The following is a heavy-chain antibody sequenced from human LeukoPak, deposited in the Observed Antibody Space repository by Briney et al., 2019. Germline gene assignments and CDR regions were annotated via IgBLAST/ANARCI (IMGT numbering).Heavy chain of an antibody. CDR3: ARGGPFRLGYCSSTSCSLDY. D-gene: IGHD2-2*01. V-gene: IGHV3-53*01. J-gene: IGHJ4*02. CDR1: GFTVSSNY. Sequence: PGGSLRLSCAASGFTVSSNYMSWVRQAPGKGLEWVSVIYSGGSTYYADSVKGRFTISRDNSKNTLYLQMNSLRAEDTAVYHCARGGPFRLGYCSSTSCSLDYWGQGTLVTVSS. CDR2: IYSGGST.